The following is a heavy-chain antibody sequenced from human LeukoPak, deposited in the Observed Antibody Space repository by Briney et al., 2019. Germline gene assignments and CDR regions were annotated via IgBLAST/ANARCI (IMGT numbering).Heavy chain of an antibody. D-gene: IGHD2-2*01. V-gene: IGHV4-4*07. Sequence: PSEALSLTCTVSGGSISSYYWSWIRQPAGKGLEWIGRIYTSGSTNYNPSLKSRVTMSVDTSKNQFSLKLSSVTAADTAVYYCARDGFSRSTSFWFDPWGQGTLVTVSS. J-gene: IGHJ5*02. CDR1: GGSISSYY. CDR3: ARDGFSRSTSFWFDP. CDR2: IYTSGST.